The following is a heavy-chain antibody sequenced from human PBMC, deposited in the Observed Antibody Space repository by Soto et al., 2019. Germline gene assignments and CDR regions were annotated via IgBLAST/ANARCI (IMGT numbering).Heavy chain of an antibody. V-gene: IGHV4-4*02. CDR1: GASISKGKW. CDR2: ISHSVSP. J-gene: IGHJ4*02. CDR3: TRAGDYGYSLAY. Sequence: QVQLQESGPGLVKPSETLTLTCAVSGASISKGKWWSWVRQPPGKGLEWIGEISHSVSPNYNPSLRSRFTIEVDKSHTQFSLKFSVTPADSAMYYCTRAGDYGYSLAYWGQGTLVTVSS. D-gene: IGHD3-9*01.